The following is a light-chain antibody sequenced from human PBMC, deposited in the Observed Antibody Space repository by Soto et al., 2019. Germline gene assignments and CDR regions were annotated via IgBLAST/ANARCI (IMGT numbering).Light chain of an antibody. J-gene: IGLJ2*01. Sequence: QLVLTQSPSASASLGASVKLNCTLRSGHRSYAIAWHQQQPEKGPRYLMKLDSDGSHTKGDAIPDRFSGSSSGAERYLTISSLQSEYEADYYCQTWGTGIHVVFGGGTKLTVL. V-gene: IGLV4-69*01. CDR1: SGHRSYA. CDR2: LDSDGSH. CDR3: QTWGTGIHVV.